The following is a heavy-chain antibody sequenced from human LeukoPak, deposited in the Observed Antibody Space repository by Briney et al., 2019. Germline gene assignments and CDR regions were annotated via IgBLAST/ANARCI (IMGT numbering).Heavy chain of an antibody. D-gene: IGHD3-3*01. Sequence: SQTLSLTCTVSGGSISSGSYYWSWIRQPAGKGLGWIGRIYTSGSTNYNPSLKSRVTISVDTSKNQFSLKLSSVTAADTAVYYCARARLKSDLDAFDIWGQGTMVTVSS. CDR3: ARARLKSDLDAFDI. V-gene: IGHV4-61*02. CDR1: GGSISSGSYY. CDR2: IYTSGST. J-gene: IGHJ3*02.